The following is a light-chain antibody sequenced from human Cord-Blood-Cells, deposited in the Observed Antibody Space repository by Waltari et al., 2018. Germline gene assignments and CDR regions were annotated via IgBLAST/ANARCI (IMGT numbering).Light chain of an antibody. J-gene: IGLJ3*02. CDR3: AAWDDSLSGWV. Sequence: QSVLTQPPSASGTPGQRVTISCSGSSSNIGSNYVYWYQQLPGPAPKLLNQRTNQRPWRGPDRFAGTNSGTAASLAIGGLRSGDEAEYDCAAWDDSLSGWVFGGGTKLTVL. CDR2: RTN. V-gene: IGLV1-47*01. CDR1: SSNIGSNY.